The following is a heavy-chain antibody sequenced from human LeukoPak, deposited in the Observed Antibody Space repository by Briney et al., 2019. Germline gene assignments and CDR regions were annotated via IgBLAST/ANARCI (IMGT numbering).Heavy chain of an antibody. Sequence: SETLALTCTVSGGSISRYYWSWIRQPPGKGLEWIGYIYYSGSTNYNPSLKSRVTISIDTSKNQFSLKLSSVTAADTAVYYCASHGTPNSYFDNWGQGILVTVSS. V-gene: IGHV4-59*08. CDR2: IYYSGST. J-gene: IGHJ4*02. D-gene: IGHD4-23*01. CDR3: ASHGTPNSYFDN. CDR1: GGSISRYY.